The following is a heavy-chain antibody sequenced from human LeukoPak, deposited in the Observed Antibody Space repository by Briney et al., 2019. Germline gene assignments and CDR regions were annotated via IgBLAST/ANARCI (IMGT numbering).Heavy chain of an antibody. Sequence: SETLSLTCTVSGGSISSYYWSWVRQPPGKGLEWIGYIYYSGSTNYNPSLKSRVTISVDTSKNQFSLKLSSVTAADTAVYYCARDDGDWFDPWGQGTLVTVSS. CDR1: GGSISSYY. J-gene: IGHJ5*02. D-gene: IGHD2-8*01. V-gene: IGHV4-59*01. CDR3: ARDDGDWFDP. CDR2: IYYSGST.